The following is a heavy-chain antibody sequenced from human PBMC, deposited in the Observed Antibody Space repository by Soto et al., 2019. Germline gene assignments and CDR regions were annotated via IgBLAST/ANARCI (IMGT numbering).Heavy chain of an antibody. Sequence: QVQLVQSGAEVKKPGASVKVSCKASGYTFTGYYMHWVRQAPGQGLEWMGWINPNSGGTNDAQKFQGWVTMTRDTSISTTYMELSRLRSDDTAVYYCARGGHANYVDYCFQGTLVTVSS. CDR3: ARGGHANYVDY. CDR1: GYTFTGYY. J-gene: IGHJ4*02. V-gene: IGHV1-2*04. CDR2: INPNSGGT. D-gene: IGHD3-10*01.